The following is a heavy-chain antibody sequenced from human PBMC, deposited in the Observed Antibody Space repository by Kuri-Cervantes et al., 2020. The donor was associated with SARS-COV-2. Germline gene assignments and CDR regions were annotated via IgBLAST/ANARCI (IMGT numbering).Heavy chain of an antibody. Sequence: SCTVSGGSISRVGYYWSWIRQHPEKGLEWIGYIYYSGGTYYNPSLKSRVSMSVDTSKSQFSLNLSSVTAADTAVYYCARGMQQWPFDYWGQGTLVTVSS. D-gene: IGHD6-19*01. CDR2: IYYSGGT. J-gene: IGHJ4*02. V-gene: IGHV4-31*02. CDR1: GGSISRVGYY. CDR3: ARGMQQWPFDY.